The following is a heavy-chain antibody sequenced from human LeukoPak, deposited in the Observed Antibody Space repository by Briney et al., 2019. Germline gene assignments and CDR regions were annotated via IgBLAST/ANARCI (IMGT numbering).Heavy chain of an antibody. CDR1: GFTFSHYG. CDR2: IWYDGSNK. J-gene: IGHJ4*01. V-gene: IGHV3-33*01. CDR3: ARGPGSSGGAYVGDY. Sequence: GGSLRLSCAASGFTFSHYGMHWVRQAPGKGLEWVAVIWYDGSNKYYADSVKGRFTISRDNSENTLYLQMNSLRVEDTAVYYCARGPGSSGGAYVGDYWGHGTLVTVSS. D-gene: IGHD3-22*01.